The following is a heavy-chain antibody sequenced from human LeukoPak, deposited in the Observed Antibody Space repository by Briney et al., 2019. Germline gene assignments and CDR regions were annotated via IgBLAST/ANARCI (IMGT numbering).Heavy chain of an antibody. CDR1: GFTFSSYG. Sequence: GGSLRLSCAASGFTFSSYGMHWVRQAPGKGLEWVAFIRYDGSNKYYADSVKGRFTNSRDNSKNTLYLQMNSLRAEDTAVYYCAKVGFSPYHYYYYMDVWGKGTTVTVSS. CDR3: AKVGFSPYHYYYYMDV. D-gene: IGHD3-16*01. V-gene: IGHV3-30*02. CDR2: IRYDGSNK. J-gene: IGHJ6*03.